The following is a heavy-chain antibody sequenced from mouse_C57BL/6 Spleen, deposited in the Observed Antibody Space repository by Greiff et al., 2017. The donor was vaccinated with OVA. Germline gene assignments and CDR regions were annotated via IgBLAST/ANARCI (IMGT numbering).Heavy chain of an antibody. J-gene: IGHJ4*01. CDR3: ARRGLGGAMDY. CDR1: GYTFTSYW. CDR2: IYPGSGST. Sequence: QVQLQQSGAELVKPGASVKMSCKASGYTFTSYWITWVKQRPGQGLEWIGDIYPGSGSTNYNEKFKSKATLTVDASSSTAYMQLSSLTSEDSAVYYCARRGLGGAMDYWGQGTSVTVSS. D-gene: IGHD4-1*01. V-gene: IGHV1-55*01.